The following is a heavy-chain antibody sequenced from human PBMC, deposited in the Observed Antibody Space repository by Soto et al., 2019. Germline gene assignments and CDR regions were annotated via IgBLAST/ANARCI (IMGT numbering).Heavy chain of an antibody. CDR1: GESISSSSYY. Sequence: PSATLSLTCIVSGESISSSSYYWGWIRQPPGKGLEWIGSIYYSGRTYYNPSFKSRVTIYIDTSKNQFSLKLSSVTATDTAVYYCARQRTTVVTQAYFDHWGPGAMVIVAA. CDR3: ARQRTTVVTQAYFDH. J-gene: IGHJ4*02. V-gene: IGHV4-39*01. D-gene: IGHD2-21*02. CDR2: IYYSGRT.